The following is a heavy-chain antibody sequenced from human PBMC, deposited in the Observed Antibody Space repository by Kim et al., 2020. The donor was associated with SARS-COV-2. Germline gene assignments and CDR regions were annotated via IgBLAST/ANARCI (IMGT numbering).Heavy chain of an antibody. D-gene: IGHD6-19*01. CDR1: GFTFSSYA. Sequence: GGSLRLSCSASGFTFSSYAMHWVRQAPGKGLEYVSAISSNGGSTYYADSVKGRFTISRDNSKNTLYLQMSSLRAEDTAVYYCVKGPLESYSSGWYGGFDYWGQGTLVTVSS. CDR3: VKGPLESYSSGWYGGFDY. V-gene: IGHV3-64D*06. J-gene: IGHJ4*01. CDR2: ISSNGGST.